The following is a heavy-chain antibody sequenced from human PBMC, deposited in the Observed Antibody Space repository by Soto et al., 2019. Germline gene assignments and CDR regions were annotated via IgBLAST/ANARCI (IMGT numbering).Heavy chain of an antibody. CDR2: IIPIFGTA. CDR1: GGTLSSYA. Sequence: SVKVSCKASGGTLSSYAISWVRQAPGQGLEWMGGIIPIFGTANYAQKFQGRVTITADESTSTAYMELSSLRSEDTAVYYCARLPRKAADTFDYWGQGTLVTVSS. CDR3: ARLPRKAADTFDY. V-gene: IGHV1-69*13. J-gene: IGHJ4*02. D-gene: IGHD6-13*01.